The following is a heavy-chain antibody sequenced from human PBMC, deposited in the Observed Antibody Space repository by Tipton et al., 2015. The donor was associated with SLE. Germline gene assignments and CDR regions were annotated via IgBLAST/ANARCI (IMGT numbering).Heavy chain of an antibody. V-gene: IGHV3-21*03. D-gene: IGHD1-14*01. CDR3: ARGFLGMKAAQYYFDY. CDR1: GFTFSNYS. Sequence: GSLRLSCAVSGFTFSNYSMNWVRQAPGKGLEWVSSISSSSYYIYYADSVKGRFTISRDNAKKSLYLQMNSLRAEDTAVYYCARGFLGMKAAQYYFDYWCQGTLVTVSS. J-gene: IGHJ4*02. CDR2: ISSSSYYI.